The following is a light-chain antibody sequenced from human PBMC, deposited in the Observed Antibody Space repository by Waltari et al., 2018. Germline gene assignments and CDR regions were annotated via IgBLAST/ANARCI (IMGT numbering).Light chain of an antibody. V-gene: IGKV1-33*01. J-gene: IGKJ4*01. Sequence: DIQMTQSPSSLSASVGDRVTITCQARQDISKYLNWYQQKPGKAPKLLIYDASNLETGVPSRFSGSGSGTAFTFTISSLQPEDIATYYCQQYDNLPLTFGGGTKVEIK. CDR2: DAS. CDR1: QDISKY. CDR3: QQYDNLPLT.